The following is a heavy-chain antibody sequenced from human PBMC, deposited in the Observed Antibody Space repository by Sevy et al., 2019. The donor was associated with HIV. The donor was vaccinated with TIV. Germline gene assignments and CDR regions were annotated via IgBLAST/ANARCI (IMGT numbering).Heavy chain of an antibody. Sequence: SETLSLTCAVYGGSFIGYYWSWIRQPPGKGLEWIGEINHSGSTNYNPSLKSRVTISVDTSKNQFSLKLSSVTAADTAVYYCARGPKSYGIVVVPAAIRYWGQGTLVTVSS. D-gene: IGHD2-2*02. V-gene: IGHV4-34*01. CDR2: INHSGST. CDR3: ARGPKSYGIVVVPAAIRY. J-gene: IGHJ4*02. CDR1: GGSFIGYY.